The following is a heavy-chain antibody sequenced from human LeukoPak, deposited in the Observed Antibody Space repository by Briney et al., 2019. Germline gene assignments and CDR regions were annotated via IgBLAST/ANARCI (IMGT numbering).Heavy chain of an antibody. CDR3: ARGPDSGSYFAWFDP. V-gene: IGHV4-34*01. CDR2: INHSGST. D-gene: IGHD3-10*01. J-gene: IGHJ5*02. Sequence: SETLSLTCAVYGGSFSGYYWSWVRQPPAKGLEWIREINHSGSTNYNPSFKSRVAISVDTSRNQLSLKLSSVTAADTAVYYCARGPDSGSYFAWFDPWGQGTLVTVSS. CDR1: GGSFSGYY.